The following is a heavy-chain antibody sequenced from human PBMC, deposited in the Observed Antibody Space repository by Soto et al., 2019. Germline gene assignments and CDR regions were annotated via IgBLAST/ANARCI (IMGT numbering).Heavy chain of an antibody. CDR2: ISSSGSTI. J-gene: IGHJ5*02. Sequence: SGGSLRLSCAASGFTFSDYYMSWIRQAPGKGLEWVSYISSSGSTIYYADSVKGRFTISRDNAKNSLYLQMNSLRAEDTAVYYCARRLRWLQSPPNNWFDPWGQGTRGTVSS. CDR3: ARRLRWLQSPPNNWFDP. CDR1: GFTFSDYY. V-gene: IGHV3-11*01. D-gene: IGHD5-12*01.